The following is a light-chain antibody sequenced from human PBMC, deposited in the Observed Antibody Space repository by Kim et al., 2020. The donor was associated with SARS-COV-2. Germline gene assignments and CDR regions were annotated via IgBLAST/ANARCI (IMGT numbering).Light chain of an antibody. V-gene: IGKV3-20*01. CDR1: QSVGRNY. CDR3: LQSANSPLT. CDR2: AAY. J-gene: IGKJ4*01. Sequence: EIVLTQSPGTLSLSPGERATLSCRASQSVGRNYLGWYQQQPGHARRLLIYAAYNTATGIPGRCSGSGCGTDFTLIISILAPEDFAVYCCLQSANSPLTFGGGTKVDIK.